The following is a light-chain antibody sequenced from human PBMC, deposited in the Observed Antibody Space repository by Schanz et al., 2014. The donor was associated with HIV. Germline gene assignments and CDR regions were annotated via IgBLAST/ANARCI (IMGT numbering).Light chain of an antibody. Sequence: EIVLTQSPGTLSLSPGERATLSCRASQSISRSSIAWYRQKPGQAPRLLIYGASSRATGTPDRFSGSGSGTDFTLTISRLEPEDFATYYCQQCVTYPYTFGQGTKLEIK. CDR3: QQCVTYPYT. CDR2: GAS. CDR1: QSISRSS. J-gene: IGKJ2*01. V-gene: IGKV3-20*01.